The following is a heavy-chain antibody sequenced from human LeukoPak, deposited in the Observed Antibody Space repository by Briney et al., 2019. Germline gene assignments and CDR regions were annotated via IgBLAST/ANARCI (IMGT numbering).Heavy chain of an antibody. J-gene: IGHJ4*02. CDR1: GFTFSSYG. Sequence: GGSLRLSCAASGFTFSSYGMHWVRQAPGKGLEWVAVISYDGSNKYYADSVKGRFTISRDNSKNTLYLQMNSLRAEDTAVYYCAKGVGNWNEYGVIDYWGQGTLVTVSS. V-gene: IGHV3-30*18. D-gene: IGHD1-1*01. CDR3: AKGVGNWNEYGVIDY. CDR2: ISYDGSNK.